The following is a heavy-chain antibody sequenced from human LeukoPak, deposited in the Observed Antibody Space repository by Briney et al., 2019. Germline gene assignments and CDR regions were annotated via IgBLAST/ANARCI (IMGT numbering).Heavy chain of an antibody. CDR3: ARGMTTVTSDY. V-gene: IGHV4-34*01. Sequence: PSETLSLTCAVYGGSSSGYYWSWIRQPPGKGLEWIGEINHSGSTNYNPSLKSRVTISVDTSKNQFSLKLSSVTAADTAVYYCARGMTTVTSDYWGQGTLVTVSS. CDR1: GGSSSGYY. CDR2: INHSGST. J-gene: IGHJ4*02. D-gene: IGHD4-17*01.